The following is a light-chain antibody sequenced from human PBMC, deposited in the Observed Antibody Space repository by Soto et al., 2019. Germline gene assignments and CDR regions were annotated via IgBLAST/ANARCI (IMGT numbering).Light chain of an antibody. V-gene: IGLV2-14*01. CDR3: SSYTNINTRACV. Sequence: QSALTQPASVSGSPGQSITISCTGTSGDIGSYNRVSWYQQHPGKAPKLIIYEVTDRPSGVSNRFSGSKSGNTASLTISGLQGEDEAEYYCSSYTNINTRACVFGTGTKVTVI. J-gene: IGLJ1*01. CDR1: SGDIGSYNR. CDR2: EVT.